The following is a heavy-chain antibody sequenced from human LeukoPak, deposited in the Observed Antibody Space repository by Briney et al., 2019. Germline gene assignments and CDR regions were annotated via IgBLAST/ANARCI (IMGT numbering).Heavy chain of an antibody. CDR1: GYTFTSYG. CDR3: ARSPEGNWNDDTYYFDY. D-gene: IGHD1-1*01. V-gene: IGHV1-18*01. Sequence: ASVKVSCKASGYTFTSYGISWVRQAPGQGLEWMGWISAYNGNTNYAQKLQGRVTMTTDTSTSAASMELRSLRSDDTVVYYCARSPEGNWNDDTYYFDYWGQGTLVTVSS. CDR2: ISAYNGNT. J-gene: IGHJ4*02.